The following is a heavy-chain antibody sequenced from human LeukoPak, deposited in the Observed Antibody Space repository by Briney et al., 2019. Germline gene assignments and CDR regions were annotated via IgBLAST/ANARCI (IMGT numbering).Heavy chain of an antibody. CDR2: IYTSGST. D-gene: IGHD2-15*01. CDR3: ARGIHLGYCGGSCLGSDWFDP. J-gene: IGHJ5*02. V-gene: IGHV4-4*07. Sequence: PSETLSLTCTVSGGSISSYYWSWIRQPAGKGLEWIGRIYTSGSTNYNPSLKSRVTMSVDTPKNQFSLKLSSVTAADTAVYYCARGIHLGYCGGSCLGSDWFDPWGQGTLVTVSS. CDR1: GGSISSYY.